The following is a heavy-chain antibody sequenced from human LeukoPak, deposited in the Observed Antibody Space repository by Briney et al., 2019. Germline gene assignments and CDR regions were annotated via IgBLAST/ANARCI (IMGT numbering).Heavy chain of an antibody. V-gene: IGHV3-23*01. Sequence: PGGSLRLSCAASGFTFSTYAMSWVRQAPGKGLEWVSGISGSGGSTYYADSVKGRFTISRDNSKNTLYLQMNSLRAEDTAVYYCAKSPNSRSDFWSGYYSSSRPTPYYYYMDVWGKGTTVTVSS. D-gene: IGHD3-3*01. J-gene: IGHJ6*03. CDR3: AKSPNSRSDFWSGYYSSSRPTPYYYYMDV. CDR2: ISGSGGST. CDR1: GFTFSTYA.